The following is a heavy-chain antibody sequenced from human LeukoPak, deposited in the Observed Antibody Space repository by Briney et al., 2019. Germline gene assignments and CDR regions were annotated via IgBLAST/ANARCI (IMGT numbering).Heavy chain of an antibody. CDR3: ARDAEFYYYDSSGYRPRGVYFDY. D-gene: IGHD3-22*01. J-gene: IGHJ4*02. Sequence: SETLSLTCTVSGGSISSYYWSWIRQPAGKGLEWIGRIYTSGSTNYNPSLKSRVTISVDKPKNQFSLKLSSVTAADTAVYYCARDAEFYYYDSSGYRPRGVYFDYWGQGTLVTVSS. CDR2: IYTSGST. V-gene: IGHV4-4*07. CDR1: GGSISSYY.